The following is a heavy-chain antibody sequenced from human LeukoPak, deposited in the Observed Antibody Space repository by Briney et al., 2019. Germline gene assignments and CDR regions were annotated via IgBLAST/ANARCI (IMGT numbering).Heavy chain of an antibody. CDR2: INHSGST. V-gene: IGHV4-34*01. J-gene: IGHJ5*02. Sequence: PSETLSLTCAVYGGSFSDYYWSWIRQPPGKGLEWIGEINHSGSTNYNPSLKSRVTISVDTSKNQFSLKLSSVTAADTAAYYCARGPLTDLFGVVIIPSDPWGQGTLVTVSS. D-gene: IGHD3-3*01. CDR3: ARGPLTDLFGVVIIPSDP. CDR1: GGSFSDYY.